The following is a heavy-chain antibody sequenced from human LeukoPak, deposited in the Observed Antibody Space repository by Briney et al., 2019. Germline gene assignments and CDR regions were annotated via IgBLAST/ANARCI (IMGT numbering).Heavy chain of an antibody. J-gene: IGHJ4*02. V-gene: IGHV3-74*01. CDR2: MNPEETTT. D-gene: IGHD6-13*01. CDR3: ARERGSSSWMTFDY. Sequence: GGSLRLSCAASGFTFSRFWMHWVRQAPGKGLVWVSRMNPEETTTTYADSVKGRFTISRDNAKNTLYLQMNSLRAEDTAVYYCARERGSSSWMTFDYWGQGTLVTVSS. CDR1: GFTFSRFW.